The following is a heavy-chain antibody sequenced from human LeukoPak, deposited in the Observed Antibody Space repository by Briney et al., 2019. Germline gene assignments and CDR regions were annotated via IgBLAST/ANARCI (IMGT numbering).Heavy chain of an antibody. CDR1: GFTVSSNY. D-gene: IGHD3-10*01. CDR2: IYSGGRT. V-gene: IGHV3-53*01. J-gene: IGHJ6*02. Sequence: GGPLRLPCAPSGFTVSSNYMSWVPQPPGKGLEGASVIYSGGRTYYADSVKGRFTISRDNSKNTLYLQMNSLRAEDTAVYYCARYLGFGELRTYYGMDVWGQGTTVTVSS. CDR3: ARYLGFGELRTYYGMDV.